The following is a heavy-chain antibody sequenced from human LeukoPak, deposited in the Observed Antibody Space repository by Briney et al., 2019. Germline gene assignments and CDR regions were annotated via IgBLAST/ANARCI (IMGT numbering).Heavy chain of an antibody. Sequence: GASVKVSCKASGYTFISYGISWVRQAPGQGLEWMGWISAYNGNTNYAQKFQGRVTMTTDTSTSTAYMELRSLRSDDTAVYYCVRDDFGGDYDFDYWGQGTLVTVSS. J-gene: IGHJ4*02. D-gene: IGHD4-17*01. CDR3: VRDDFGGDYDFDY. V-gene: IGHV1-18*01. CDR1: GYTFISYG. CDR2: ISAYNGNT.